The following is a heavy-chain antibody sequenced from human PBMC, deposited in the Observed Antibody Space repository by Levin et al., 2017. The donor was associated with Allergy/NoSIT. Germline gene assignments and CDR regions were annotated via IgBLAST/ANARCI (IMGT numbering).Heavy chain of an antibody. CDR1: GGSISSSSYY. D-gene: IGHD3-10*01. J-gene: IGHJ4*02. CDR2: IYYSGST. Sequence: SETLSLTCTVSGGSISSSSYYWGWIRQPPGKGLEWIGSIYYSGSTYYNPSLKSRVTISVDTSKNQFSLKLSSVTAADTAVYYCARWTPPVLLWFGDKSGTFDYWGQGTLVTVSS. CDR3: ARWTPPVLLWFGDKSGTFDY. V-gene: IGHV4-39*01.